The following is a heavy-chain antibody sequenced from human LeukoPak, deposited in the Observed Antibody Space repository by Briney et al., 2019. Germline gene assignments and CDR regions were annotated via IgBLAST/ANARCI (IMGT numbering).Heavy chain of an antibody. D-gene: IGHD6-19*01. J-gene: IGHJ4*02. CDR2: ISGQSSAI. Sequence: GGSLRLSCAASGFTFSTYSMNWVRQAPGKGLEWISYISGQSSAIYYAASVKGRFTISRDNAINSLYLQMNSLRAEDPAVYYCVRPVLGADRSAWYYLDFWGQGTPVTVSS. CDR3: VRPVLGADRSAWYYLDF. V-gene: IGHV3-48*01. CDR1: GFTFSTYS.